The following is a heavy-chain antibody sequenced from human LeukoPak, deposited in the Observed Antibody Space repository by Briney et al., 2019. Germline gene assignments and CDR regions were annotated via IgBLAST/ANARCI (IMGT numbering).Heavy chain of an antibody. D-gene: IGHD6-6*01. J-gene: IGHJ3*02. CDR1: GFTFTSYS. CDR3: AREYSSSSGRAFDI. CDR2: ISSSGGAI. Sequence: GGSLRFSGAASGFTFTSYSMNWVRQAPGKGLEWVSYISSSGGAIYYTDSVKGRFAISRDNGKNSLYLQMNSLRAEDTALYYCAREYSSSSGRAFDIWGQGTMVTVSS. V-gene: IGHV3-48*01.